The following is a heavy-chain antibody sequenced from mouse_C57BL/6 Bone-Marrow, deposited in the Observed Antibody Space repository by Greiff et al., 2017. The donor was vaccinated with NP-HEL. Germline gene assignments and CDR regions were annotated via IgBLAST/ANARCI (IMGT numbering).Heavy chain of an antibody. D-gene: IGHD2-5*01. Sequence: VKLQESGAELARPGASVKMSCKASGYTFTSYTMHWVKQSPGQGLEWIGYINPSSGYTKYNQKFKDKATLTADKSSSTAYMQLSSLTSEDSAVYYCARLDSNYDYFDYWGQGTTLTVSS. CDR2: INPSSGYT. J-gene: IGHJ2*01. V-gene: IGHV1-4*01. CDR1: GYTFTSYT. CDR3: ARLDSNYDYFDY.